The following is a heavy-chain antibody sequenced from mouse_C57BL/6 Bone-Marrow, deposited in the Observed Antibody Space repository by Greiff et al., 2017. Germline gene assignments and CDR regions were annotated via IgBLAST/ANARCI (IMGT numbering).Heavy chain of an antibody. J-gene: IGHJ1*03. D-gene: IGHD1-1*01. Sequence: EVQLQQSGPELVKPGASVKISCKASGYTFTDYYMNWVKQSHGKSLEWIGDINPNNGGTSYHQKFKGKATLPVDKSSSTAYMEIRSLTSEDSAGYYCAREDYGSPLYFDVWGTGTTVTVSS. V-gene: IGHV1-26*01. CDR2: INPNNGGT. CDR3: AREDYGSPLYFDV. CDR1: GYTFTDYY.